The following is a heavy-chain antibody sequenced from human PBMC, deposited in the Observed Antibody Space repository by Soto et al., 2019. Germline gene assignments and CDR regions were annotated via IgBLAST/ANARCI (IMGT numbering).Heavy chain of an antibody. CDR2: ITGDGSNT. Sequence: PVGSLRLSCAASGFTFSSYLMHWVRQTPGKGLVWVSRITGDGSNTMYEDSVKGRFTISRDNAKNTLYLQMNSLRAEDTAVYYCTRYPTFDYWGQGTLVTVSS. V-gene: IGHV3-74*03. CDR3: TRYPTFDY. J-gene: IGHJ4*02. CDR1: GFTFSSYL.